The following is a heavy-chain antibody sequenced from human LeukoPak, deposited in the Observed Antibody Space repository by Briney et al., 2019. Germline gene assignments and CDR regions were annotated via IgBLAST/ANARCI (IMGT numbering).Heavy chain of an antibody. V-gene: IGHV3-7*05. CDR1: GFTFSSYW. J-gene: IGHJ4*02. D-gene: IGHD3-10*01. CDR2: IKEGGSEK. Sequence: GGSLRLSCAASGFTFSSYWMSWVRQAPGKGLEWVANIKEGGSEKYYVDSVKGRFTISRDNAKNSLFLQMNSLRAEDTAVYYCTRVRRYYGSGSSIDYWGQGTLVTVSS. CDR3: TRVRRYYGSGSSIDY.